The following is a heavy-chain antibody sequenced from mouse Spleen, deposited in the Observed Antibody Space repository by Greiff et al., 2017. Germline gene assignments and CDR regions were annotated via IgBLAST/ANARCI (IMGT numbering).Heavy chain of an antibody. CDR1: GFTFSDYY. D-gene: IGHD1-1*01. J-gene: IGHJ1*01. CDR2: INYDGSST. V-gene: IGHV5-16*01. Sequence: EVHLVESEGGLVQPGSSMKLSCTASGFTFSDYYMAWVRQVPEKGLEWVANINYDGSSTYYLDSLKSRFIISRDNAKNILYLQMSSLKSEDTATYYCARDNPRYYGSSYHWYFDVWGAGTTVTVSS. CDR3: ARDNPRYYGSSYHWYFDV.